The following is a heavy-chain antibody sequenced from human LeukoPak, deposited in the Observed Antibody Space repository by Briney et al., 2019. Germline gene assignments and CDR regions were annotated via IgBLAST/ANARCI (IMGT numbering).Heavy chain of an antibody. D-gene: IGHD1-26*01. CDR1: GFTFTSYS. CDR2: ISGGGGST. J-gene: IGHJ4*02. CDR3: AKGGKWDVTPFDY. V-gene: IGHV3-23*01. Sequence: GGTLRLSCAASGFTFTSYSMNWVRQAPGKGLEWVSTISGGGGSTYYADSVKGRFTISRDNSKNTLYLQVNSLRAEDTAVYYCAKGGKWDVTPFDYWGQGTLVTVSS.